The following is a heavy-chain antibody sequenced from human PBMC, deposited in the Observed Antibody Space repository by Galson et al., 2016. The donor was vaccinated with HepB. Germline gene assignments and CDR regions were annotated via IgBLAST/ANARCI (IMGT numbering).Heavy chain of an antibody. Sequence: SETLSLTCTVSGATIRSNSYSWGWTRQPPGKALEWIGSIYYIGSTFYTPSLKSRLTMSVDTSKNQFSLKLSSVTAADTAVYWCARRGYYYDIVGGYFGDEAFDIWGQGTLVTVSS. D-gene: IGHD3-9*01. CDR1: GATIRSNSYS. V-gene: IGHV4-39*01. J-gene: IGHJ3*02. CDR3: ARRGYYYDIVGGYFGDEAFDI. CDR2: IYYIGST.